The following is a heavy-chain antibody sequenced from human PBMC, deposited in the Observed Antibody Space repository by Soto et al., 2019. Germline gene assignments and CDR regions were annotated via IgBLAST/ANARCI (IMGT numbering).Heavy chain of an antibody. D-gene: IGHD2-8*02. CDR2: LYSSGDT. J-gene: IGHJ4*02. CDR1: GDSITRYK. CDR3: ARERSGFDY. V-gene: IGHV4-59*01. Sequence: PSETLSLTCSVSGDSITRYKWSWIRHSPGKGLEWIANLYSSGDTNHNPSLKSRVTISVDTSKNQYSLKLSPATPADTAVYYCARERSGFDYWGQGILVTVSS.